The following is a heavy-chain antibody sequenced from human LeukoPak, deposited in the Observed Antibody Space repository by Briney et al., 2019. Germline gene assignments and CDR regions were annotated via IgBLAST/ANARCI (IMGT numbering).Heavy chain of an antibody. D-gene: IGHD4-23*01. J-gene: IGHJ4*02. CDR1: DGSISNSF. CDR3: ANSYDGKIVPFDN. Sequence: PLETLSLTCTVPDGSISNSFWNWVRQPPGKGLEWIAYIHTSGSTNYNPAFKSRVTLSVGTSKSQFSLRLNSVTASDTAVYYCANSYDGKIVPFDNWGQGTLVTVSS. CDR2: IHTSGST. V-gene: IGHV4-4*09.